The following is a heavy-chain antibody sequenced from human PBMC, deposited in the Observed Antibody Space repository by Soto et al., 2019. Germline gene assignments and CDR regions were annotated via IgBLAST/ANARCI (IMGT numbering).Heavy chain of an antibody. Sequence: RASVKVSCKASGGTFSSYAISWVRQAPGQGLEWMGGIIPIFGTPNYAQNFQGRVTITADESTSTAYMELSSLRSEDTAVYYCARGGRYCSGTSCSYGMDVWGQGTTVTVSS. CDR3: ARGGRYCSGTSCSYGMDV. D-gene: IGHD2-2*01. CDR1: GGTFSSYA. V-gene: IGHV1-69*13. CDR2: IIPIFGTP. J-gene: IGHJ6*02.